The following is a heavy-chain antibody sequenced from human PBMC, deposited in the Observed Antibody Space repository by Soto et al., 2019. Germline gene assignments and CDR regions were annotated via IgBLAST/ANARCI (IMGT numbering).Heavy chain of an antibody. CDR2: IIPILGIA. Sequence: ASVKVSCKASGGTFSSYAISWVRQAPGQGLEWMGRIIPILGIANYAQKFQGRVTITADKSTSTAYMELSSLRSEDTAVYYCAREYSSSTDAYYYYYGMDVWGQGTTVTVSS. J-gene: IGHJ6*02. D-gene: IGHD6-6*01. V-gene: IGHV1-69*04. CDR3: AREYSSSTDAYYYYYGMDV. CDR1: GGTFSSYA.